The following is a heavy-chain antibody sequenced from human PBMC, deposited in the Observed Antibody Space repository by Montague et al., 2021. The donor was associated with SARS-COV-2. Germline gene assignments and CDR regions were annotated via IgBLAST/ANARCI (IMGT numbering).Heavy chain of an antibody. J-gene: IGHJ4*02. CDR2: VHYGGST. CDR1: GGSISGNSYY. CDR3: VCVDTAVVTFDY. Sequence: SETLSLTCTVSGGSISGNSYYWGWLRQPPGKGPQWIGGVHYGGSTYYNPSLKSRVTTSVDTSKNQFSLRLSSVTAADTALYCCVCVDTAVVTFDYWGQGTLVTVSS. D-gene: IGHD5-18*01. V-gene: IGHV4-39*01.